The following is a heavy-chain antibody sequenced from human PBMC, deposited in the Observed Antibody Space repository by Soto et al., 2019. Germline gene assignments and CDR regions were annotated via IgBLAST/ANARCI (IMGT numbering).Heavy chain of an antibody. CDR2: IYPGDSDT. J-gene: IGHJ3*01. V-gene: IGHV5-51*01. CDR3: AKQYPYGPDVLDL. Sequence: GASLKISCKAFGDTFSKFWIGWVRQMPGKGLEWMGIIYPGDSDTNYSPSFQGQVTISADKPTSTASLAGNSLKPSDTAMYYCAKQYPYGPDVLDLWGHGTMVTVSS. D-gene: IGHD3-10*01. CDR1: GDTFSKFW.